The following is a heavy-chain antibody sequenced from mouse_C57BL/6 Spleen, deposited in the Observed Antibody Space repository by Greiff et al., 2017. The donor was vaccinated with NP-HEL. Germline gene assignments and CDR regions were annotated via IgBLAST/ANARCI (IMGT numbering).Heavy chain of an antibody. CDR3: ARPLYGSSYDWYFDV. CDR2: IDPSDSYT. V-gene: IGHV1-50*01. CDR1: GYTFTSYW. Sequence: VQLQQPGAELVKPGASVKLSCKASGYTFTSYWMQWVKQRPGQGLEWIGEIDPSDSYTNYNQKFKGKATLTVDTSSSTAYMQLSSLTSEDSAVYYCARPLYGSSYDWYFDVWGTGTTVTVSS. J-gene: IGHJ1*03. D-gene: IGHD1-1*01.